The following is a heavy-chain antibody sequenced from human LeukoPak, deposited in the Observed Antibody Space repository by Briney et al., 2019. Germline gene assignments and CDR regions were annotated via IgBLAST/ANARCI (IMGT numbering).Heavy chain of an antibody. Sequence: SETLSLTCAVYGGSCSGYYWSWIRQPPGKGLEWIGEINHSGSTNYNPSLKSRVTISVDTSKNHFSLKLSSVTAADTAVYYCARSRHYYYDSSGYPPYFDYWGQGTLVTVSS. CDR2: INHSGST. J-gene: IGHJ4*02. CDR3: ARSRHYYYDSSGYPPYFDY. D-gene: IGHD3-22*01. V-gene: IGHV4-34*01. CDR1: GGSCSGYY.